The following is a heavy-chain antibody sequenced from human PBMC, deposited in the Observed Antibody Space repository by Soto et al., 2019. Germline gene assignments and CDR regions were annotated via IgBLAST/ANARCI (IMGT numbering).Heavy chain of an antibody. Sequence: GSLRLSCAASGFTFSSYSMNWVRQAPGKGLEWVSSISSSSSYIYYADSVKGRFTISRDNSKNSLYLQMNSLRAEDTAVYYCARDAGESEALPYFHSNWFDPWGQGTLVTVSS. J-gene: IGHJ5*02. CDR2: ISSSSSYI. CDR3: ARDAGESEALPYFHSNWFDP. D-gene: IGHD3-10*01. V-gene: IGHV3-21*01. CDR1: GFTFSSYS.